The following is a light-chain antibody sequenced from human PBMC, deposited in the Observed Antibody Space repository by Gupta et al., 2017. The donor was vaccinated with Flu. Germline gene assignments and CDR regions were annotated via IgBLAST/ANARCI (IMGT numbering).Light chain of an antibody. J-gene: IGLJ3*02. V-gene: IGLV1-44*01. CDR1: SSNIGSNT. Sequence: SVLTQPPSASGTPGQRVTISCSGISSNIGSNTVNWYQQLPGTAPKLLIYSNNQRPSGVPDRFSGSKSGTSASLAISGLQAEDEADYYCAAWDDSLNGWVFGGGTKLTVL. CDR3: AAWDDSLNGWV. CDR2: SNN.